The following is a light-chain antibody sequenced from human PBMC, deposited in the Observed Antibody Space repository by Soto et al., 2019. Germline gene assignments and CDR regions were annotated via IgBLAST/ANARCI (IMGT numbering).Light chain of an antibody. J-gene: IGLJ3*02. CDR3: NSYTSGSTWV. CDR1: SSDVGGYNY. Sequence: QSVLTQPASVSGAPGQSITISCTGTSSDVGGYNYVSWFQHHPGKAPKLIIYDVSNRPSGVSNRFSGSKSGSTASLTISGLQADDEADYSCNSYTSGSTWVFGGGTKLTVL. V-gene: IGLV2-14*03. CDR2: DVS.